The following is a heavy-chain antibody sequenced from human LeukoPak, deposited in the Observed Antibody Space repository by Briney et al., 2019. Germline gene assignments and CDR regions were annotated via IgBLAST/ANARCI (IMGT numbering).Heavy chain of an antibody. Sequence: SETLSLTCTVSGGSISSYYWSWIRQPPGKGLEWIGYIYYSGSTNYNPSLKSRVTISVDTSKNQFSLKLSSVTAADTAVYYCARQYPEPGIAVAGTLDYWGQGTLVTVPS. D-gene: IGHD6-19*01. CDR1: GGSISSYY. CDR3: ARQYPEPGIAVAGTLDY. CDR2: IYYSGST. V-gene: IGHV4-59*08. J-gene: IGHJ4*02.